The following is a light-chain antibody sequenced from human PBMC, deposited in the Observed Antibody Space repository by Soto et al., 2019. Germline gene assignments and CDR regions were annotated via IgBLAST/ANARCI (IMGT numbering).Light chain of an antibody. CDR1: QSVSNR. CDR3: QQYNNWPPTT. J-gene: IGKJ5*01. CDR2: DAS. V-gene: IGKV3-15*01. Sequence: EIVMTQSPDTLSVSPGERATLSCRASQSVSNRVAWYQQKPGQAPRLLLYDASARATGIPARFSGSGSGTDFTLTISSLQSEDFAVYYCQQYNNWPPTTFGQGTRLDIK.